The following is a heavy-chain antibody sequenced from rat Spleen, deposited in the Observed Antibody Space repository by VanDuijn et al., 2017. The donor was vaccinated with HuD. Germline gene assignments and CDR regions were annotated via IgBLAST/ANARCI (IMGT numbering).Heavy chain of an antibody. V-gene: IGHV5-20*01. CDR1: GFTFSDYY. D-gene: IGHD1-2*01. CDR2: INYDDSTT. J-gene: IGHJ3*01. Sequence: EVQLVESDGGLVQPGRSLKLSCAASGFTFSDYYMAWVRQAPTKGLEWVATINYDDSTTYYRDSVKGRFTISRDNAKSTLYLQMDSLRSEDTATYYCTTRPYYSSLNWFPYWGQGTLVTVSS. CDR3: TTRPYYSSLNWFPY.